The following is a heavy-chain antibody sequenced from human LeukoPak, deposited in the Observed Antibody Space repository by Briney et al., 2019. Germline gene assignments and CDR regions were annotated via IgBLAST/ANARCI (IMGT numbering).Heavy chain of an antibody. CDR1: GYTFSGYY. V-gene: IGHV1-69*04. Sequence: SVKVSCKASGYTFSGYYMHWVRQAPGQGLEWMGRIIPIVGIVNYAQKFQGRVTITADKSTSTAYMELSSLRFEDTAVYYCARGEAAAGTWIYWGQGTLVTVPS. CDR3: ARGEAAAGTWIY. D-gene: IGHD6-13*01. J-gene: IGHJ4*02. CDR2: IIPIVGIV.